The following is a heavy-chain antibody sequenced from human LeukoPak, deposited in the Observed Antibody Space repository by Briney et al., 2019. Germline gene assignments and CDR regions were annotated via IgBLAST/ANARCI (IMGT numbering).Heavy chain of an antibody. V-gene: IGHV1-46*01. Sequence: ASVKVSCKASGYTFTSYYMHWVRRAPGQGLEWMGMNNPSGGSTSYAQKFQGRVTMTRDTSTSTAYMEPSSLRSEDTAVYYCARDRQSRVHYYDSSGYPYYFDYWGQGTLATVSS. CDR3: ARDRQSRVHYYDSSGYPYYFDY. D-gene: IGHD3-22*01. J-gene: IGHJ4*02. CDR2: NNPSGGST. CDR1: GYTFTSYY.